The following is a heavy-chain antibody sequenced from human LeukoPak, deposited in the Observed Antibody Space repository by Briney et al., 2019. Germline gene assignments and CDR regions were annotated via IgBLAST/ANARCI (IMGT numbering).Heavy chain of an antibody. D-gene: IGHD4-17*01. CDR2: ISYDGSNK. Sequence: PGGSLRLSCAASGFTFSSYAMHWVRQAPGKGLEWVAVISYDGSNKYYADSVKGRFTISRDNSKNTLYLQMNSLRAEDTAVYYCARDLNDYGDYLDYWGQGTLVTVSS. V-gene: IGHV3-30*04. CDR3: ARDLNDYGDYLDY. CDR1: GFTFSSYA. J-gene: IGHJ4*02.